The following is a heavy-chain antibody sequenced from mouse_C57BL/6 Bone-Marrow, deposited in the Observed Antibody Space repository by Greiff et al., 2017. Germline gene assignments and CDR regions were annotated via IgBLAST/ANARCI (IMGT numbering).Heavy chain of an antibody. Sequence: QVQLQQSGPELVKPGASVKLSCKASGYTFTSYDINWVKQRPGQGLEWIGWIYPRDGSTKYNEKFKGKATLTVDTSSSTAYMELHSLKSEDSAVYFCARLEFDGSGGDWYFDVWGTGTTVTVSS. J-gene: IGHJ1*03. V-gene: IGHV1-85*01. D-gene: IGHD1-1*01. CDR3: ARLEFDGSGGDWYFDV. CDR2: IYPRDGST. CDR1: GYTFTSYD.